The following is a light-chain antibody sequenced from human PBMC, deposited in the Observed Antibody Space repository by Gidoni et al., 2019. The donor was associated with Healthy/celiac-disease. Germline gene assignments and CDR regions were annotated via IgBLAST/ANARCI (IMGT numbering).Light chain of an antibody. CDR2: DVS. Sequence: QSALTQPRSVSGSPGQSVTISCTGTSGDVGGYNYVSWYQQHPGKAPKLMIYDVSKRPSGVPDRFSGSKSGNTASLTISGLQAEDEADYYCCSYAGSYTFEVFGTGTKVTVL. J-gene: IGLJ1*01. CDR3: CSYAGSYTFEV. V-gene: IGLV2-11*01. CDR1: SGDVGGYNY.